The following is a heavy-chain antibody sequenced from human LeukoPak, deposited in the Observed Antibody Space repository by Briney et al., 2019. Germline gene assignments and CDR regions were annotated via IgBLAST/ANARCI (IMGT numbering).Heavy chain of an antibody. CDR1: GGSISSYY. Sequence: SETLSLTCTVSGGSISSYYWSWIRQPPGKGLEWIGYIYYSGSTNYNPSLKSRVTISVDTSKNQFSLKLSFVTAADTAVYYCARDASDCGGDCYRPGGFDYWGQGTLVTVSS. D-gene: IGHD2-21*02. CDR2: IYYSGST. CDR3: ARDASDCGGDCYRPGGFDY. J-gene: IGHJ4*02. V-gene: IGHV4-59*01.